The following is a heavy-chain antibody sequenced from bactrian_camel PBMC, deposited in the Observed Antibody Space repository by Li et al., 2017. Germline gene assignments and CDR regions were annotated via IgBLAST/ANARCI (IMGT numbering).Heavy chain of an antibody. V-gene: IGHV3S53*01. CDR3: AAKVSPCRVIAGSIVGYQDY. CDR1: VNMSRAC. CDR2: IDGDGTT. Sequence: QVQLVESGGGSVQAGGSLRLSCVTSVNMSRACMGWLRQAPGKVREGVASIDGDGTTHYVSDVKGRFTISKENAKNTLYLQMNSLKPEDTGMYYCAAKVSPCRVIAGSIVGYQDYRGQGTQVTVS. D-gene: IGHD6*01. J-gene: IGHJ4*01.